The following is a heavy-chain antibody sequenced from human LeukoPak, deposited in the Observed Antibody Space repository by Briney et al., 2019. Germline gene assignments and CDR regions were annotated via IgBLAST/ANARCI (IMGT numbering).Heavy chain of an antibody. J-gene: IGHJ5*02. D-gene: IGHD3-22*01. CDR3: ARGLFGITMIIVVPDWFDP. CDR2: MNPNSGNT. Sequence: ASVKVSCKASGYTFTSYDINWVRQATGQGLEWMGWMNPNSGNTGYAQKFQGRVTMTRNTSISTAYMELSSLRSEDTAVCYCARGLFGITMIIVVPDWFDPWGQGTLVTVSS. V-gene: IGHV1-8*01. CDR1: GYTFTSYD.